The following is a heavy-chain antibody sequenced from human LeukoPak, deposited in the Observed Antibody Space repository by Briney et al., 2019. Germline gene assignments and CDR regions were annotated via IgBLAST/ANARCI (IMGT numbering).Heavy chain of an antibody. V-gene: IGHV1-18*01. CDR1: GYTFTSYG. CDR2: ISAYNGNT. D-gene: IGHD3-10*01. CDR3: ARVTLCSGEFYGMDV. Sequence: ASVKVSCKASGYTFTSYGISWVRQAPGQGLEWMGWISAYNGNTNYAQKLQGRVTMTTDTSTSTAYMELRSLRSDDTAVYYCARVTLCSGEFYGMDVWGQGTPVTVSS. J-gene: IGHJ6*02.